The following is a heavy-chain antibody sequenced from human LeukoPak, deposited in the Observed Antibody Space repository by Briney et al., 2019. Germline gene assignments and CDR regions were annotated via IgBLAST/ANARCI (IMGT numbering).Heavy chain of an antibody. CDR2: IRTKANNYAT. CDR3: TRLDDSSGYDYGAPDY. V-gene: IGHV3-73*01. Sequence: PGGSLRLSCAASGFTFSGPAIHWVRQASGKGLEWVGRIRTKANNYATAYVESVKGRFTMSRDDSKNTAYLQMNSLKTEDTAAYYCTRLDDSSGYDYGAPDYWGQGTLVTVSS. D-gene: IGHD3-22*01. J-gene: IGHJ4*02. CDR1: GFTFSGPA.